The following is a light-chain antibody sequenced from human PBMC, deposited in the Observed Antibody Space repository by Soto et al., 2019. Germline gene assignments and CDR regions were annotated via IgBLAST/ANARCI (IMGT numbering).Light chain of an antibody. CDR1: SSDVGGYNR. CDR2: EVT. Sequence: QSLLTHPASVSGSPGQSITISCTGTSSDVGGYNRVSWYQQHPDKAPKLIIYEVTNRPSGISNRFSGSKSGDTASLTISGLQAEDEADYYCYSYRSGSAHVFGTGTKVTVL. J-gene: IGLJ1*01. CDR3: YSYRSGSAHV. V-gene: IGLV2-14*01.